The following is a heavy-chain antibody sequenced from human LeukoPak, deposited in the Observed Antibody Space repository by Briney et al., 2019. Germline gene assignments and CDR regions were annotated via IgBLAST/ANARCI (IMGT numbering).Heavy chain of an antibody. CDR3: ARSPLGYCSSTSCYSWWFDP. Sequence: ASVKVSCKASGYTFTGYYMHWVRPAPGQGLEWMGWINPNSGGTNYAQKFQGRVTMTRDTSISTAYMELSRLRSDDTAVYYCARSPLGYCSSTSCYSWWFDPWGQGTLVTVSS. D-gene: IGHD2-2*03. CDR1: GYTFTGYY. V-gene: IGHV1-2*02. CDR2: INPNSGGT. J-gene: IGHJ5*02.